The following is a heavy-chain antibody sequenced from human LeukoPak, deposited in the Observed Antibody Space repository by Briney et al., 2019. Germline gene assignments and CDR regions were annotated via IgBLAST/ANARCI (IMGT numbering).Heavy chain of an antibody. D-gene: IGHD6-13*01. CDR3: AREGYSSSFDY. CDR2: IYSGGST. Sequence: PGGSLRLSCAASGFTVSSNYISWVRQAPGKGLEWVSVIYSGGSTYYADSVKGRFTISRDNSKNTLYLQMNSLRAEDTAVYYCAREGYSSSFDYWGQGTLVTVSS. CDR1: GFTVSSNY. J-gene: IGHJ4*02. V-gene: IGHV3-53*01.